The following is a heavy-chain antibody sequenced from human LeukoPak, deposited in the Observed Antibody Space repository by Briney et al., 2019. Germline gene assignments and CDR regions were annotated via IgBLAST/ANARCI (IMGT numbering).Heavy chain of an antibody. D-gene: IGHD3-22*01. CDR2: ISSSSSYI. V-gene: IGHV3-21*01. CDR1: GFTFSSYS. CDR3: ARASGYYYDSSGYEIDY. J-gene: IGHJ4*02. Sequence: GGSLRLSCAASGFTFSSYSMNWVRQAPGKGLEWVSSISSSSSYIYYADSVKGRFTISRDNAKNSLYLQMNSLRAEDTAVYYCARASGYYYDSSGYEIDYWGQGTLVTVSS.